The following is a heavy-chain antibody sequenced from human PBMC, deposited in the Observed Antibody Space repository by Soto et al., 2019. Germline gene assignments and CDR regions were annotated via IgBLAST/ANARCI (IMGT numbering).Heavy chain of an antibody. CDR2: IYSGGST. J-gene: IGHJ6*02. CDR3: ARDTFYYGMDV. Sequence: EVQLVETGGGLIQPGGSLGLSVAASGLPVSSTYLSWSGQAPGKGLGWVSVIYSGGSTYYADSVKGRFTISRDNSKNTLYLQMNSLRAEDTAVYYCARDTFYYGMDVWGQGTTVTVSS. CDR1: GLPVSSTY. V-gene: IGHV3-53*02.